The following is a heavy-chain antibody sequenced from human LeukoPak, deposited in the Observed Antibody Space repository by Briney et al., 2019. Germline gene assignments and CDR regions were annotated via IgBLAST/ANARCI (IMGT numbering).Heavy chain of an antibody. Sequence: GGSLRLSCAASGFTFSSYAMSWVRQAPGKGLEWVSAISGSGGSTYYADSVKGRFTISRDNSKNTLYLQMNSLRAEDTAVYYCAKHDIVVVPAAELPYYGMDVWGKGTTVTVSS. J-gene: IGHJ6*04. CDR2: ISGSGGST. CDR3: AKHDIVVVPAAELPYYGMDV. CDR1: GFTFSSYA. D-gene: IGHD2-2*01. V-gene: IGHV3-23*01.